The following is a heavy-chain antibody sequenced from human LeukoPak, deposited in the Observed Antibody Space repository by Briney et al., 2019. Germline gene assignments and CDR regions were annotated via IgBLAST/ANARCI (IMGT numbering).Heavy chain of an antibody. J-gene: IGHJ4*02. D-gene: IGHD7-27*01. CDR1: GGSISSGSYS. CDR3: ARFSPRAMGNYLDF. V-gene: IGHV4-30-2*01. CDR2: IYPRGST. Sequence: SQTLSLTCAVSGGSISSGSYSWSWIRQPPGKGLEWIGYIYPRGSTYYNPSLKSRVILSLDKSANQFSLNLSSVTAADTAGYYCARFSPRAMGNYLDFWGQGTLVTVSS.